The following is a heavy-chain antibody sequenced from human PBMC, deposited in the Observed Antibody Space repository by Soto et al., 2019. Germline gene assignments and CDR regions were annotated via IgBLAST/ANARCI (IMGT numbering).Heavy chain of an antibody. Sequence: SETLSLTCTVSGGSISSSSYYWGWIRQPPGKGLEWIGCIYYSGSTNYNPSLKSRVTISVDTSKNQFSLKLSSVTAADTAVYYCAKLIAERDYYYYYMDVWGKGTTVTVSS. CDR3: AKLIAERDYYYYYMDV. CDR1: GGSISSSSYY. J-gene: IGHJ6*03. V-gene: IGHV4-39*01. CDR2: IYYSGST. D-gene: IGHD6-13*01.